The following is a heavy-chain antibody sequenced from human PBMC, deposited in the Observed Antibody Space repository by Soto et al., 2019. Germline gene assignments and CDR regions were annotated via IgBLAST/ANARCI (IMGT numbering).Heavy chain of an antibody. CDR2: IIPIFGTA. CDR1: GGTFSSYA. CDR3: ATPPEVGTAYYYYGMDV. J-gene: IGHJ6*02. Sequence: QVQLVQSGAEVKKPGSSVKVSCKASGGTFSSYAISWVRQAPGQGFEWMGGIIPIFGTADYAQKFQDRVTITADESTSTAYMELSSLRSEDTAVYYWATPPEVGTAYYYYGMDVWGQGTTVTVSS. V-gene: IGHV1-69*12. D-gene: IGHD1-26*01.